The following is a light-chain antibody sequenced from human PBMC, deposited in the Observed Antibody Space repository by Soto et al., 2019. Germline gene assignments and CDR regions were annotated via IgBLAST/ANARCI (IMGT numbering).Light chain of an antibody. Sequence: DIQMTQSPSSLSASVGDRFTITCRASQSISSYLNWYQQKPGKAPKLLIYAASSLQSGVPSRFSGSGSGTEFTLTISSLQPDDFATYYCQHYTIYPYTFGQGTKVDIK. CDR3: QHYTIYPYT. V-gene: IGKV1-39*01. CDR2: AAS. CDR1: QSISSY. J-gene: IGKJ2*01.